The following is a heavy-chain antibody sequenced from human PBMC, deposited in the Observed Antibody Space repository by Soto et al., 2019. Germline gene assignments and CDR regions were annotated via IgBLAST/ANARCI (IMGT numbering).Heavy chain of an antibody. J-gene: IGHJ2*01. CDR2: INHSGSS. Sequence: LENLSLTFAVHGGSFSGFYWTWIRQPPGKGLEWIGEINHSGSSNYNPPLKSRVTMSLDTSRNQFSLSLNSVTAADTAVYYCARMAGPWYFDLWGRGTLVTVTS. V-gene: IGHV4-34*01. CDR1: GGSFSGFY. CDR3: ARMAGPWYFDL.